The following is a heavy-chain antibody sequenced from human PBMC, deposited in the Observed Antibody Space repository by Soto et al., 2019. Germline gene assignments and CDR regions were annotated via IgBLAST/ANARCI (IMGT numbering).Heavy chain of an antibody. D-gene: IGHD2-2*01. CDR3: ARGSCSSTSCYFRDWYFDL. CDR2: INPNSGGT. Sequence: QVQLVQSGAEVKKPGASVKVSCKASGYTFTGYYMHWVRQAPGQGLEWMGWINPNSGGTNYAQKFQGWVTMTRDTSISTAYMELSRLRSDDTAVYYCARGSCSSTSCYFRDWYFDLWGRGTLVTVYS. CDR1: GYTFTGYY. J-gene: IGHJ2*01. V-gene: IGHV1-2*04.